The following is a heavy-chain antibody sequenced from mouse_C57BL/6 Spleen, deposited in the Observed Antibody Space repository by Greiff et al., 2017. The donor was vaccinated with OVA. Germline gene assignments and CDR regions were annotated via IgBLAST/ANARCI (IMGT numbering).Heavy chain of an antibody. Sequence: EVMLVESEGGLVQPGSSMKLSCTASGFTFSDYYMAWVRQVPEKGLEWVANINYDGSSTYYLDSLKSRFIISRDNAKNILYLQMSSLKSEDTATYYCARNGGYYERYAMDYWGQGTSVTVSS. CDR3: ARNGGYYERYAMDY. J-gene: IGHJ4*01. CDR1: GFTFSDYY. CDR2: INYDGSST. V-gene: IGHV5-16*01. D-gene: IGHD2-3*01.